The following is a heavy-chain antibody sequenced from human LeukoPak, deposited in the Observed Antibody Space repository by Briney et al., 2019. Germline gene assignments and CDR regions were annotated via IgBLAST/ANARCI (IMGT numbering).Heavy chain of an antibody. Sequence: GGSLRLSCAASGFTFSSSGMNWVRQAPGKGLEWVSSISSTGNYIYYTESMKGRFTISRDNAKNSLFLQMNSLRAGDTAVYYCARDRGGRGLDYWGQGTLVTVSS. V-gene: IGHV3-21*06. CDR3: ARDRGGRGLDY. CDR2: ISSTGNYI. J-gene: IGHJ4*02. D-gene: IGHD4-23*01. CDR1: GFTFSSSG.